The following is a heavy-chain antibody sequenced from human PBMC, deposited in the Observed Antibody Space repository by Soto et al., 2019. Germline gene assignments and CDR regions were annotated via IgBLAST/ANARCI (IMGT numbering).Heavy chain of an antibody. CDR1: GGSISSGGYY. V-gene: IGHV4-31*03. D-gene: IGHD2-2*01. Sequence: PSETLSLTCTVSGGSISSGGYYWSWIRQHPGKGLEWIGYIYYSGSTYYNPSLKSRVTISVDTSKNQFSLKLSSVTAADTAVYYCARGGVTAIVVVPANYYYYYGMDVWGHGTTVTVSS. CDR3: ARGGVTAIVVVPANYYYYYGMDV. J-gene: IGHJ6*02. CDR2: IYYSGST.